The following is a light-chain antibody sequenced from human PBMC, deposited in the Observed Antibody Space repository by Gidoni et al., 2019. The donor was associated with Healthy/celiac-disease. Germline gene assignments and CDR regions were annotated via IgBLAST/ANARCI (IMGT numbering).Light chain of an antibody. CDR3: QQCYSTPLT. CDR1: QGISSY. J-gene: IGKJ4*01. V-gene: IGKV1-39*01. CDR2: AAS. Sequence: DIQMTQSPSSLSASVGDRVTITCRASQGISSYLTWYQQKPGKVPKLLIYAASTLQSGVPSRFSGSGSGTDFTLTISSLQPEDFATYYCQQCYSTPLTFGRGTKVEIK.